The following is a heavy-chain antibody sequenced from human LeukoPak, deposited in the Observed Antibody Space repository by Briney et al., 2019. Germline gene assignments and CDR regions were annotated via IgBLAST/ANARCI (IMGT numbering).Heavy chain of an antibody. V-gene: IGHV1-2*06. CDR1: GYTFTGYY. D-gene: IGHD3-22*01. J-gene: IGHJ4*02. CDR3: ARGSYYDSSGYYPHYFDY. Sequence: ASVKVSCKASGYTFTGYYMHWVRQAPGQGLEWMGRINPNSGGTNYAQKFQGRVTMTRDTSTSTVYMDLSSLRSGDTAVYYCARGSYYDSSGYYPHYFDYWGQGTLVTVSS. CDR2: INPNSGGT.